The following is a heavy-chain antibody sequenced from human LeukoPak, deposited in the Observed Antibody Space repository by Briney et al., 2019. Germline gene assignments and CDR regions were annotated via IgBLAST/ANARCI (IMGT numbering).Heavy chain of an antibody. J-gene: IGHJ5*01. V-gene: IGHV3-23*01. D-gene: IGHD6-19*01. CDR1: GFAFSFFA. CDR3: AKPISGGLAVTADWFAP. CDR2: INANSGTR. Sequence: GGSLRLSCEASGFAFSFFAMSWLRQAPGKGLEWVSTINANSGTRSYAASVRGRFTISRDNSKNTLYLQLNTLRADDTAVYYCAKPISGGLAVTADWFAPWGQGTLVTVSS.